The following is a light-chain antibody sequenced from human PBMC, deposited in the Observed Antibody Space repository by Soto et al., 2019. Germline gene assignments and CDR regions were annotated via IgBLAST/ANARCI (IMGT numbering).Light chain of an antibody. V-gene: IGKV3-20*01. CDR1: QSFGSY. Sequence: EVVLTQSPGTLSLSPGERATLQCRASQSFGSYLAWFQQKPGQAPRLLIFGASGRATGIPDRFSGSGSGTDFTLTISRLDPEDFAVYYCQQYGKSPWTFGQGTKVEIK. CDR2: GAS. J-gene: IGKJ1*01. CDR3: QQYGKSPWT.